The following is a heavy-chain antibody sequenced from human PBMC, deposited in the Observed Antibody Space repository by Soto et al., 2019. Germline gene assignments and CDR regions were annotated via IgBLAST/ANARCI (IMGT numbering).Heavy chain of an antibody. D-gene: IGHD4-4*01. CDR2: INAGNGNT. CDR3: ARDLTTVTTWPFYYYYMDV. J-gene: IGHJ6*03. V-gene: IGHV1-3*01. Sequence: GASVKVSCKASGYTFTSYAMHWVRQAPGQRLEWMGWINAGNGNTKYSQKFQGRVTITRDTSASTAYMELSSLRSEDTAVYYCARDLTTVTTWPFYYYYMDVWGKGTTVTVS. CDR1: GYTFTSYA.